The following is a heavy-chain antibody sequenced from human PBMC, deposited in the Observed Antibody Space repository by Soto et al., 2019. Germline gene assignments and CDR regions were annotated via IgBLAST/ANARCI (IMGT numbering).Heavy chain of an antibody. CDR2: INPNNGGT. CDR3: ARKDRSTSLDY. J-gene: IGHJ4*02. Sequence: QVPLVQSGAEAKKPGASVKVSCKASGYTFTKYYIHWVRLAPGQGLEYMGWINPNNGGTRHAQKFQGRVTMIRDTAISTVYMELSSLTSDDRAVYYCARKDRSTSLDYWGQGTLVTVSS. CDR1: GYTFTKYY. V-gene: IGHV1-2*02. D-gene: IGHD1-26*01.